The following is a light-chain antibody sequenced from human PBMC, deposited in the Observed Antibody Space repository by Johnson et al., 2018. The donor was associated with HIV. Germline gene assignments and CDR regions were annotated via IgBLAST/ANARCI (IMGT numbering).Light chain of an antibody. J-gene: IGLJ1*01. CDR3: GTWDSSLSAGGV. Sequence: HSVLTQPPSVSAAPGQKVTISCSGSSSKIGNNYVSWYQQLPGTAPKLLIYENNKLPSGIPDRFSGSKSGTSATLDITGLQTGDEADYYCGTWDSSLSAGGVFGTGTKVTVL. V-gene: IGLV1-51*02. CDR2: ENN. CDR1: SSKIGNNY.